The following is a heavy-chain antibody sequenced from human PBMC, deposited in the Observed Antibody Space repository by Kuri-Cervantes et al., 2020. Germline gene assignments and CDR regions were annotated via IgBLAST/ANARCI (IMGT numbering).Heavy chain of an antibody. Sequence: GGSLRLSCAASGFIFNDNAMHWVRQAPGKGLEWVSGISWNSGSIDYADSVKGRFTFSRDNAKNSLYLQMNSLRAEDTALYYCAKDRRDGYNYDAFDIWGQGTMVTVSS. J-gene: IGHJ3*02. CDR1: GFIFNDNA. V-gene: IGHV3-9*01. D-gene: IGHD5-24*01. CDR3: AKDRRDGYNYDAFDI. CDR2: ISWNSGSI.